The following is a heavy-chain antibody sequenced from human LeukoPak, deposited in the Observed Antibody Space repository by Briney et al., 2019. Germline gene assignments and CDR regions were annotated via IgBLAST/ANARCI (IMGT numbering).Heavy chain of an antibody. D-gene: IGHD3-10*01. Sequence: PSVTLSLTCAVYGGSFSGYYWSWIRQPPGKGLEWIGEINHSGSTNYNPSLKSRVTISVDTSKNQFSLKLSSVTAAGTAVYYCAREDAYYYGSGSYRIFDYWGQGTLVTVSS. V-gene: IGHV4-34*01. J-gene: IGHJ4*02. CDR2: INHSGST. CDR3: AREDAYYYGSGSYRIFDY. CDR1: GGSFSGYY.